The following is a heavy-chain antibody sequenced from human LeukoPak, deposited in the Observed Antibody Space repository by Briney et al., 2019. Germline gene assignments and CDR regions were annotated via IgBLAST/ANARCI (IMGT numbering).Heavy chain of an antibody. J-gene: IGHJ4*02. CDR3: AKDFVVVPGNVNYFDY. CDR2: ISGSGDNT. CDR1: GFTVSNNY. D-gene: IGHD2-21*02. V-gene: IGHV3-23*01. Sequence: GGSLRLSCAASGFTVSNNYINWVRQAPGKGLEWVSAISGSGDNTYYADSVKGRFTVSRDNSKNTLYVQMKSLRAEDTAVYYCAKDFVVVPGNVNYFDYWGQGTLVTVSS.